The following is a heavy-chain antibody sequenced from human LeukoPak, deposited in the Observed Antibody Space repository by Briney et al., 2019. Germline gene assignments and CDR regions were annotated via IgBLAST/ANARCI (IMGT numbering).Heavy chain of an antibody. D-gene: IGHD3-10*01. CDR1: GGSISSSSYY. Sequence: SETLSLTCTVSGGSISSSSYYWGWIRQPPGKGLEWIGSIYYSGSTYYNPSLKSRVTISVDTSKNQFSLKLSSVTAADTAVYYCARSLPRITMVRGVSIFDYWGQGTLVTVSS. V-gene: IGHV4-39*07. CDR3: ARSLPRITMVRGVSIFDY. CDR2: IYYSGST. J-gene: IGHJ4*02.